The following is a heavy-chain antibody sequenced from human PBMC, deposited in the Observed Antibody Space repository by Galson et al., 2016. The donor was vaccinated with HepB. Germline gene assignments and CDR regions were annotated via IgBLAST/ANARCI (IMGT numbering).Heavy chain of an antibody. Sequence: SLRLSCAASGFTFSNYWMSWVRQAPGKGLEWVAIVSDDGTHTDYADSVKGRFTISRDNSKNTLYLQMNSLRAEDTAVYYCAKSLIVGPTMNWYFDLWGRGTLVTVSS. CDR2: VSDDGTHT. CDR3: AKSLIVGPTMNWYFDL. D-gene: IGHD1-26*01. CDR1: GFTFSNYW. V-gene: IGHV3-30*18. J-gene: IGHJ2*01.